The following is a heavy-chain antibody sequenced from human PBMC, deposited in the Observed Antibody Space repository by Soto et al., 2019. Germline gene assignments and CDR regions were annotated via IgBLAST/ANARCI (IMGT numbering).Heavy chain of an antibody. V-gene: IGHV1-18*01. D-gene: IGHD2-15*01. CDR3: ARDPGAASFDF. J-gene: IGHJ4*02. CDR1: GYTFTNYG. Sequence: QVHLVQSGAEVKKPGASVKVSCKASGYTFTNYGISWVRQAPGEGLEWVGWINTSNDNTLYAQKLQGRLTLPTDTSTSTAYMDLTTLRSDDTAVYFCARDPGAASFDFWAQGTLVTVSS. CDR2: INTSNDNT.